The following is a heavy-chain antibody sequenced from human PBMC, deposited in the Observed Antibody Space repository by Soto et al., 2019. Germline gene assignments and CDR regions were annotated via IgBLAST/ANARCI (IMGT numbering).Heavy chain of an antibody. V-gene: IGHV4-39*01. CDR3: ARFFYTWIRLDY. D-gene: IGHD3-16*01. Sequence: SETLSLTCTVSGGSISSSSYYWGWIRQPPGKGLEWIGTIYYTGSTYYNSSLNSRVTVSIDMSKNQFALKLTSVTAADAAVYYCARFFYTWIRLDYWGQGTLVTVSS. CDR1: GGSISSSSYY. CDR2: IYYTGST. J-gene: IGHJ4*02.